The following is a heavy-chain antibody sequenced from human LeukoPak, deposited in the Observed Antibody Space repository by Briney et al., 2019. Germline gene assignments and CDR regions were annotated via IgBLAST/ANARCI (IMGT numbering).Heavy chain of an antibody. V-gene: IGHV4-59*08. CDR3: AITYYDFWSGSRYRYFPL. CDR1: SASISSYY. J-gene: IGHJ2*01. D-gene: IGHD3-3*01. Sequence: SETLSLTCTVSSASISSYYWSWIRQPPGKGLEWIGYIYYSGSTNYNPSLKSRVTISVDTSKNQFSLKLSSVTAADTAVYYCAITYYDFWSGSRYRYFPLWGRGTLVTVSS. CDR2: IYYSGST.